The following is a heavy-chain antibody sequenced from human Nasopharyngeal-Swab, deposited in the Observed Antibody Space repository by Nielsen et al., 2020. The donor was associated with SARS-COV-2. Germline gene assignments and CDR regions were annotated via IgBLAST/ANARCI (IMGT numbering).Heavy chain of an antibody. CDR1: GYTFTSYG. D-gene: IGHD2-2*01. CDR2: ISGYNGNT. V-gene: IGHV1-18*01. J-gene: IGHJ3*02. Sequence: ASVKVSCKAYGYTFTSYGISWVRQAPGQGLEWMGWISGYNGNTNYAQKLQGRVTTTTDTSTSTAYMELRSLRSDDTAVYYCARGFSGLSALLCSSTSCLDAFDIWGQGTMVTVSS. CDR3: ARGFSGLSALLCSSTSCLDAFDI.